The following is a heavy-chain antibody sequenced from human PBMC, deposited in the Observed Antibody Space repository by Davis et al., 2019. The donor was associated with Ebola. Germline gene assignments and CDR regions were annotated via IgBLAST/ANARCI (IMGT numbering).Heavy chain of an antibody. CDR2: IKQDGSEK. CDR3: EKGLGASDWYAFDF. D-gene: IGHD6-19*01. Sequence: GESLNIYCAASGFTFSSYWMSWVRQAPGKGLEWVANIKQDGSEKYYVDSVKGRLTISRDNAKNSLYLQMNSLRADDTAVYYCEKGLGASDWYAFDFWGQRALVTVSS. V-gene: IGHV3-7*03. J-gene: IGHJ4*02. CDR1: GFTFSSYW.